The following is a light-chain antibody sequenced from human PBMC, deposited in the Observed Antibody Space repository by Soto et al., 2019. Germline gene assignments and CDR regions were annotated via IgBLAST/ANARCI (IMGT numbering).Light chain of an antibody. CDR3: SSYTTTSPYV. J-gene: IGLJ1*01. CDR2: DVS. Sequence: ALTQPRSVSGSPGQSVTISCAGTSSDVGGYNYVSWYQQHPGKAPKLMIYDVSKRPSGVPDRFSGSKSGNTASLTISGLQAEDEADYYCSSYTTTSPYVFGSGTRSPS. CDR1: SSDVGGYNY. V-gene: IGLV2-11*01.